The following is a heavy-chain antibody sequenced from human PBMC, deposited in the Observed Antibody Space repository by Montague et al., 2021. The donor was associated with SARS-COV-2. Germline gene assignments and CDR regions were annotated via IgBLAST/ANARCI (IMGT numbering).Heavy chain of an antibody. CDR1: GFTFSSYE. D-gene: IGHD3-22*01. V-gene: IGHV3-48*03. Sequence: RLSCAASGFTFSSYEMNWVRQAPGKGLEWVSYISSSGSTIYYADSVKGRFTISRDNAKNSLYLQMNSLRAEDTAVYYCASLNYYDSSGYYSGGTPDEYFQHWGQGTLVTVSS. J-gene: IGHJ1*01. CDR3: ASLNYYDSSGYYSGGTPDEYFQH. CDR2: ISSSGSTI.